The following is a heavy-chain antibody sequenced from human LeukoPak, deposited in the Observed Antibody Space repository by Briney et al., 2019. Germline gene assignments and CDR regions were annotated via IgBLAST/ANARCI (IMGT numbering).Heavy chain of an antibody. Sequence: GASVKVSCKASGYTFTSSGISWVRQAPGQGLEWMGWISAYNGNTNYAQKLQGRVTMTTDTSTSTAYMELRSLRSDDTAVYYCARGGVVRGVINYYYGMDVWGQGTTVTVSS. D-gene: IGHD3-10*01. J-gene: IGHJ6*02. V-gene: IGHV1-18*01. CDR3: ARGGVVRGVINYYYGMDV. CDR2: ISAYNGNT. CDR1: GYTFTSSG.